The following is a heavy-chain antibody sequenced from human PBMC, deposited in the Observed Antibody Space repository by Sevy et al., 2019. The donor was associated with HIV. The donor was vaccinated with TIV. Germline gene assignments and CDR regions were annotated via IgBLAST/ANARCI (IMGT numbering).Heavy chain of an antibody. CDR2: ITLGGSTI. CDR3: AGDRQGITVAGTAMDY. CDR1: GFTFSSYE. V-gene: IGHV3-48*03. J-gene: IGHJ4*02. D-gene: IGHD6-19*01. Sequence: GGSLRLSCTASGFTFSSYEMNWDRQAPGKGLEWVSYITLGGSTIYYAHSVKGRFTISRDNAKNSLYLQMNSLRAEDTAVYYCAGDRQGITVAGTAMDYWGQGTLVTVSS.